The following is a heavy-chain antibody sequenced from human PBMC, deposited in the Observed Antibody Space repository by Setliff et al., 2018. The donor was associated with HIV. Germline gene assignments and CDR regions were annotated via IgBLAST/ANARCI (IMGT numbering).Heavy chain of an antibody. CDR1: GFSFSIYE. CDR3: ARSHYDSRGYYYRGDAFDI. J-gene: IGHJ3*02. D-gene: IGHD3-22*01. Sequence: AGGSLRLSCAASGFSFSIYEINWVRQAPGKGLEWLSYISSSSGTILYVDSVQGRFTISRDNAKNSLYLQMNSLRAEDTAVYYCARSHYDSRGYYYRGDAFDIWGLGTMVTVSS. V-gene: IGHV3-48*03. CDR2: ISSSSGTI.